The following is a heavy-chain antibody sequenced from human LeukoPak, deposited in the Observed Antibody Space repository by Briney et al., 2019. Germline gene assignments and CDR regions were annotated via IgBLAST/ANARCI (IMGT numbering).Heavy chain of an antibody. CDR2: ISDDGSSA. J-gene: IGHJ4*02. CDR3: ARRGESTNYGDYRFDS. D-gene: IGHD4-17*01. V-gene: IGHV3-74*01. CDR1: GFTFRSYW. Sequence: GGSLRLSCTASGFTFRSYWMHWVRQIPGKGLMWVSRISDDGSSASYADSVKGRFTISRDDAKHTLYLQMNSLRVEDTGVYYCARRGESTNYGDYRFDSWGQGTLVFVSS.